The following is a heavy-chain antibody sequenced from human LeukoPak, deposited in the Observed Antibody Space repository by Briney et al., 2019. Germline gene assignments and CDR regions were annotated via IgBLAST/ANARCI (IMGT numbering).Heavy chain of an antibody. CDR2: INPSGGST. J-gene: IGHJ4*02. D-gene: IGHD5-18*01. V-gene: IGHV1-46*01. CDR1: GYTFTSYY. Sequence: ASVKVSCKASGYTFTSYYMHWVRQAPGQGLEWMGIINPSGGSTSYAQKFQGRVTMTTDTSTSTAYMELRSLRSDDTAVYYCARDTFGYSYGSPIADEYYFDYWGQGTLVTVSS. CDR3: ARDTFGYSYGSPIADEYYFDY.